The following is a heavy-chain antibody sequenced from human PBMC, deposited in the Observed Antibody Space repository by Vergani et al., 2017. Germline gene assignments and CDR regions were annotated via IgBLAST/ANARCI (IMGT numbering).Heavy chain of an antibody. CDR3: AKGVYCSSTSCYEGRGYYYGMGV. V-gene: IGHV3-23*01. CDR1: GFPFSSYA. Sequence: EVQLLESGGGLVQPWGSLRLSCAASGFPFSSYAMSWVRQVPGKGLGWVSGIRGSGGNTYYANSVKGRFTISRDNSKNTLYLQMNSLRADDTAVYYCAKGVYCSSTSCYEGRGYYYGMGVWGQGTTVTFSS. J-gene: IGHJ6*02. CDR2: IRGSGGNT. D-gene: IGHD2-2*01.